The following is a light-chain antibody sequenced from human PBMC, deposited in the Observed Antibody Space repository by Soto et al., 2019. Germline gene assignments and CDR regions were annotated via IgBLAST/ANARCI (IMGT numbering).Light chain of an antibody. CDR3: SSYTSSSTLGVV. J-gene: IGLJ2*01. CDR2: EVS. V-gene: IGLV2-14*01. CDR1: SSDVGGYNY. Sequence: QSALTQPASVSGSLGQSITISCTGTSSDVGGYNYVSWYQQHPGRAPKLMIYEVSNRPSGVSNRFSGSKSGNTASLTISGLQAEDEADYYCSSYTSSSTLGVVFGGGTKVTVL.